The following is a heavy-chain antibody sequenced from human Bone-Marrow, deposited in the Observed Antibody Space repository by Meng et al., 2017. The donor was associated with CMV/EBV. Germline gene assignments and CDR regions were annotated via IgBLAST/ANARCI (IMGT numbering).Heavy chain of an antibody. D-gene: IGHD3-22*01. Sequence: SQTLSLTCAVYGGSFSGYYWSWIRQPPGKGLEWIGEINHSGSTNYNPSLKSRVTISVDTSKNQFSLKLSSVTAADMAVYYCARGRHFRYYYDSSGYYYFDDWGQGPLVTFYS. CDR2: INHSGST. CDR3: ARGRHFRYYYDSSGYYYFDD. J-gene: IGHJ4*02. CDR1: GGSFSGYY. V-gene: IGHV4-34*01.